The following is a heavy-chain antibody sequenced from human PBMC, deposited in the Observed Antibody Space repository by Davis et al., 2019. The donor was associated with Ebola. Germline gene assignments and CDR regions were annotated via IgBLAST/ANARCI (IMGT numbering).Heavy chain of an antibody. Sequence: MPGGSLRLSCAVYGGSFSGYYWSWIRQPPGKGLEWIGEINHSGSTNYNPSLKSRVTISVDTSKNQFSLKLSSVTAADTAVYYCARDKTGYSSSWNYYYYYGMDVWGQGTTVTVSS. J-gene: IGHJ6*02. D-gene: IGHD6-13*01. CDR2: INHSGST. CDR3: ARDKTGYSSSWNYYYYYGMDV. CDR1: GGSFSGYY. V-gene: IGHV4-34*01.